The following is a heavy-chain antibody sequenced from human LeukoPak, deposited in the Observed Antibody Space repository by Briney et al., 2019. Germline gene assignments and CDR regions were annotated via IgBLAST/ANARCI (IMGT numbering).Heavy chain of an antibody. V-gene: IGHV3-23*01. J-gene: IGHJ4*02. CDR2: ISSRGDST. Sequence: GGSLRLSCAASGFTFSNYAASWVREAPERGLERVSTISSRGDSTYDADSVKGRFTISRDNSNNSLYQQLNNVRVEDTAVYYCAKGPRPDITVAHTVENWGQGTLVTVSS. CDR3: AKGPRPDITVAHTVEN. D-gene: IGHD6-19*01. CDR1: GFTFSNYA.